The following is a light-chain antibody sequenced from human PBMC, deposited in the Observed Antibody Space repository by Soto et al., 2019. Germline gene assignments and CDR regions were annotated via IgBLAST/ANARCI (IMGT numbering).Light chain of an antibody. J-gene: IGLJ3*02. V-gene: IGLV1-44*01. CDR3: ASWDDSLNARGV. CDR2: NNN. Sequence: QSVLTQPPSASGTPGQRVTISCSGSRSNIGNNAVSWYQQFPGTAPKLLIYNNNQRPSGVPDRFSGSKSGTSASLAISGLQSEDEADYYCASWDDSLNARGVFGGGTQLPVL. CDR1: RSNIGNNA.